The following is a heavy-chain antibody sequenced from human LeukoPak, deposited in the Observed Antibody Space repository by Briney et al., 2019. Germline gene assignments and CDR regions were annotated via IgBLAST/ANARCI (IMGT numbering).Heavy chain of an antibody. D-gene: IGHD2-2*01. V-gene: IGHV1-2*06. CDR2: INPNSGGT. CDR1: GYTFTGYY. J-gene: IGHJ5*02. CDR3: ARRYCSSTSCLNWFDP. Sequence: ASVKVSCKASGYTFTGYYTHWVRQAPGQGLEWMGRINPNSGGTNYAQKFQGRVTMTRDTSISTAYMELSRLRSDDTAVYYCARRYCSSTSCLNWFDPWGQGTLVTVSS.